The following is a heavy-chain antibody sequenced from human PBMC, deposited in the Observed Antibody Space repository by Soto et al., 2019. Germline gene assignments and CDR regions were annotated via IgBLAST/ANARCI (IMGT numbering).Heavy chain of an antibody. V-gene: IGHV4-61*01. Sequence: SETLSLTCTVSGDSVTSVSDYWSWIRQPPGKGLEWIGYIYYSGSADYNPSLGSRVTISIDTSKNQFSLKRTSVTAADTAVYYCARGVGFGYYYYHMDLWGQGTTVTVSS. CDR1: GDSVTSVSDY. CDR2: IYYSGSA. J-gene: IGHJ6*02. D-gene: IGHD3-10*01. CDR3: ARGVGFGYYYYHMDL.